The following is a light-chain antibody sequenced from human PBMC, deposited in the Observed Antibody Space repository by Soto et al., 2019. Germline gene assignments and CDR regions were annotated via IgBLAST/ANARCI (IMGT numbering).Light chain of an antibody. Sequence: DIQMTQSPSTLSASVGDRVTITCRASQSIRTWLAWYQLKPEKAPKLLIFDASSLESGVPSRFSGSGSGTEFTLTISSLQPDDFATYCCQQYNSYSWTFGQGTKVYIK. CDR1: QSIRTW. CDR3: QQYNSYSWT. CDR2: DAS. V-gene: IGKV1-5*01. J-gene: IGKJ1*01.